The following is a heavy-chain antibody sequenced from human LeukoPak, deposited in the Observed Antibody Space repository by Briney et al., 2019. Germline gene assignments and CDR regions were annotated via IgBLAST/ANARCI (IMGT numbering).Heavy chain of an antibody. Sequence: GGSLRLSCAASGFTFGSYAMRWVRQAPGKGLEWVSAISAGGAGTYYADSVKGRFTISRDNSKNTLYLQMNSLRAEDTAVYYCAKDARRTSGWYFFDYWGQGTLVTVSS. CDR1: GFTFGSYA. D-gene: IGHD6-19*01. CDR2: ISAGGAGT. J-gene: IGHJ4*02. V-gene: IGHV3-23*01. CDR3: AKDARRTSGWYFFDY.